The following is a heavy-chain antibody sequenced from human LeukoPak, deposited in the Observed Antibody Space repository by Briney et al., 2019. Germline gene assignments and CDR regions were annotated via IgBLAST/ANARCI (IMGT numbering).Heavy chain of an antibody. V-gene: IGHV4-59*01. CDR3: ASHGPYCSGGSCFDY. D-gene: IGHD2-15*01. J-gene: IGHJ4*02. CDR1: GGSISSYY. Sequence: SETLSLTCTVPGGSISSYYWSWIRQPPGKGLEWIGYIYYSGSTNYNPSLKGRVTISVDTSKNQFSLKLSSVTAADTAVYYCASHGPYCSGGSCFDYWGQGTLVTVSS. CDR2: IYYSGST.